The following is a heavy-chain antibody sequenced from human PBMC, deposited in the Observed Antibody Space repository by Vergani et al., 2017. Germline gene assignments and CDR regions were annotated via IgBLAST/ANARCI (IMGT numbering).Heavy chain of an antibody. J-gene: IGHJ4*02. Sequence: QLQLQESGPGLVKPSETLSLTCTVSGGSISSSSYYWGWIRQPPGKGLEWIGSIYYSGGTYYNPSLNSRVTISVDTSKNQFSLKLSSVTAADTAVYYCARNLNYYGSGSYYSGIDYWGQGTLVTVSS. CDR2: IYYSGGT. D-gene: IGHD3-10*01. V-gene: IGHV4-39*01. CDR3: ARNLNYYGSGSYYSGIDY. CDR1: GGSISSSSYY.